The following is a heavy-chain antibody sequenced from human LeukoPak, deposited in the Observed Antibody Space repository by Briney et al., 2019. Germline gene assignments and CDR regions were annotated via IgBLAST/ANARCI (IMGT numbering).Heavy chain of an antibody. V-gene: IGHV3-74*03. CDR1: GFTFSSYW. Sequence: PGGSLRLSCAASGFTFSSYWMHWVRQAPGKGLVWVSGTNTDGSSTMYADSVKGRFTIARDNAKNTLYLQMNSLRAEDTAGYYCYGANAEHWGQGTLVTVSS. CDR2: TNTDGSST. J-gene: IGHJ1*01. D-gene: IGHD4-23*01. CDR3: YGANAEH.